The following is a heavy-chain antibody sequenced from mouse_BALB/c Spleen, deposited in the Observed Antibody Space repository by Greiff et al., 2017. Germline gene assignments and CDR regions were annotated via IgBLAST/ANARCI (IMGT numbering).Heavy chain of an antibody. CDR1: GFSLTSYG. CDR2: IWAGGST. J-gene: IGHJ2*01. V-gene: IGHV2-9*02. CDR3: ARELRGYFDY. Sequence: QVQLKESGPGLVAPSQSLSITCTVSGFSLTSYGVHWVRQPPGKGLEWLGVIWAGGSTNYNSALMSRLSISKDNSKSQVFLKMNSLQTDDTAMYYCARELRGYFDYWGQGTTLTVSS.